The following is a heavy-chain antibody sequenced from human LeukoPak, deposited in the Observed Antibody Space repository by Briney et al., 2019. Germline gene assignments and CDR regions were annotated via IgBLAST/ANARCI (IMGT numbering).Heavy chain of an antibody. Sequence: SETLSLTCTVSGGSISSYYWSWIRQPPGKGLEWIGYIYYSGSTNYNPSLKSRVTISVDTSKNQFSLKVSSVTAADTAVYYCARGRYCSSTSCYLPHWGQGTLVTVSS. J-gene: IGHJ1*01. CDR2: IYYSGST. CDR1: GGSISSYY. V-gene: IGHV4-59*01. D-gene: IGHD2-2*01. CDR3: ARGRYCSSTSCYLPH.